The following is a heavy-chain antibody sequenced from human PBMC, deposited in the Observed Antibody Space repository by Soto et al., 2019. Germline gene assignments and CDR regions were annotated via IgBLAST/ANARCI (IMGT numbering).Heavy chain of an antibody. Sequence: GGSVKVYFKASGYPFTSYGISLVRQAPGQGLEWMGWISAYNGNANYAQKLQGRVTMTTDTSTSTAYMELRSLRSDDTAVYYCARDLYSSSYNWFDPWGQGTLVTVSS. CDR1: GYPFTSYG. V-gene: IGHV1-18*04. D-gene: IGHD6-13*01. J-gene: IGHJ5*02. CDR2: ISAYNGNA. CDR3: ARDLYSSSYNWFDP.